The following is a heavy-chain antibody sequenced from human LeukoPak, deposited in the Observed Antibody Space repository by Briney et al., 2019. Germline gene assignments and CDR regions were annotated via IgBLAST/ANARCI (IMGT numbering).Heavy chain of an antibody. CDR1: GFTFSSYW. D-gene: IGHD2-15*01. V-gene: IGHV3-7*01. J-gene: IGHJ3*02. Sequence: GGSLRLSCAASGFTFSSYWMSWVRQARGQGLERVANIKQDGSEKYYVDSVKGRFTISRDNAKNSLYLQMNSLRAEDTAVYYCARIGYAETTRIVAGAFDIWGQGTMVTVSS. CDR3: ARIGYAETTRIVAGAFDI. CDR2: IKQDGSEK.